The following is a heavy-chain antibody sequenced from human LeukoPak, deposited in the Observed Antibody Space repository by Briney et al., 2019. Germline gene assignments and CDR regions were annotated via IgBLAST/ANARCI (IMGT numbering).Heavy chain of an antibody. J-gene: IGHJ4*02. CDR1: GFTFSSYS. V-gene: IGHV3-21*01. D-gene: IGHD3-10*01. CDR2: ISSSSSYI. CDR3: ARGSSGSYYTLFDY. Sequence: GGSLRLSCAASGFTFSSYSMNWVRQAPGKGLEWVSSISSSSSYIYYADSVKGRFTISRDNAKNSLYLQMNSLRAEDTAVYYCARGSSGSYYTLFDYWGQGTLVTVSS.